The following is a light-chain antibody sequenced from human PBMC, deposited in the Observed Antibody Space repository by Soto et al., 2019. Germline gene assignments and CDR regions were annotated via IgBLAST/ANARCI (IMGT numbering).Light chain of an antibody. Sequence: DIQMTQSPSSLSASVGDRFTMSCRASQGITSWLAWYQQKPGKAPKLLIYAASTLQGGVPSRFSGSGSGTEFTLTISSLQPEDFATYYCQQATSFPRTFGQGTKVDI. CDR2: AAS. V-gene: IGKV1-12*01. J-gene: IGKJ1*01. CDR1: QGITSW. CDR3: QQATSFPRT.